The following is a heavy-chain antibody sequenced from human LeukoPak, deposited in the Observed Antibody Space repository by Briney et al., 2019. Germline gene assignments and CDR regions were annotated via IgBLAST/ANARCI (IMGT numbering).Heavy chain of an antibody. Sequence: GASMKVSCKASGYTFTGYYMHWVRQAPGQGLEWMGWINPNSGGTNYAQKFQGRVTMTRETSISTAYMELSRLRSDDTAVYYCARDERRSIVGPIRYWGQGTLVTVSS. D-gene: IGHD1-26*01. CDR1: GYTFTGYY. V-gene: IGHV1-2*02. CDR2: INPNSGGT. J-gene: IGHJ4*02. CDR3: ARDERRSIVGPIRY.